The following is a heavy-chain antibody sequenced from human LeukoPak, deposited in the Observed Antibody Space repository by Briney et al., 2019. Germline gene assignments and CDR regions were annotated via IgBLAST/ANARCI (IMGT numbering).Heavy chain of an antibody. CDR2: ISASGVMT. CDR3: AKDRSIGTYYTFDH. CDR1: GFTFNNYA. D-gene: IGHD1-26*01. J-gene: IGHJ4*02. V-gene: IGHV3-23*01. Sequence: GGSLRLSCAASGFTFNNYAMTWVRQAPGRGLEWVSSISASGVMTYYADSVKGRITVSRDNSKNSVYLQMSRLTAADTAVYYCAKDRSIGTYYTFDHWGQGTLVTVSS.